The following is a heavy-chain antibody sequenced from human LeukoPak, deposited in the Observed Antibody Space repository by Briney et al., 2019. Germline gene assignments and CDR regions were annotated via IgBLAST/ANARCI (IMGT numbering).Heavy chain of an antibody. CDR1: GFTFSSYG. V-gene: IGHV3-33*01. Sequence: PGGSLRLSCAASGFTFSSYGMHWVRQAPGKGLEWVAVIWYDGSNKYYADSVKGRFTISRDNSKNTLYLQMNSLRAEDTAVYYCARLYPDDAFDIWGQGTMVTVS. CDR3: ARLYPDDAFDI. CDR2: IWYDGSNK. J-gene: IGHJ3*02.